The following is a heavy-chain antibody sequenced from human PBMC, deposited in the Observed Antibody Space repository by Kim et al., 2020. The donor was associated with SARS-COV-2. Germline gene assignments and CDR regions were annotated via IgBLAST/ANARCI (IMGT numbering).Heavy chain of an antibody. V-gene: IGHV5-10-1*01. Sequence: YSPSFQGHVTIAADKSISTAYLQGSSLKASDTAMYYCARQLWFGEGGMDVWGQGTTVTVSS. D-gene: IGHD3-10*01. CDR3: ARQLWFGEGGMDV. J-gene: IGHJ6*02.